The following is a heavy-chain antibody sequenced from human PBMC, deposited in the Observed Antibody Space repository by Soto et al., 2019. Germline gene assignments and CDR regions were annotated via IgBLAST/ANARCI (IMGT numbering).Heavy chain of an antibody. CDR3: ARQSGYDYDFDY. CDR1: GGSISSSSYY. Sequence: PSETLSLTCTFSGGSISSSSYYWGWIRQPPGKGLEWIGSIYYSGSTYYNPSLKSRVTISVDTSKNQFSLKLSSVTAADTAVYYCARQSGYDYDFDYWGQGTLVTVSS. CDR2: IYYSGST. D-gene: IGHD5-12*01. J-gene: IGHJ4*02. V-gene: IGHV4-39*01.